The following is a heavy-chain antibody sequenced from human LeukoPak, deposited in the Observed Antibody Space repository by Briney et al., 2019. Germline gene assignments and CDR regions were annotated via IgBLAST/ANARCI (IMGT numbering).Heavy chain of an antibody. CDR3: ARDSLYSSSTHYFDY. Sequence: GASVKVSCKATGYPFTSYYMHWVRQAPGQGLEWMGIINPSGGSTSYAQKFQGRVTMTRDTSTSTVYMELSSLRSEDTAVYYCARDSLYSSSTHYFDYWGQGTLVTVSS. D-gene: IGHD6-13*01. CDR2: INPSGGST. V-gene: IGHV1-46*01. CDR1: GYPFTSYY. J-gene: IGHJ4*02.